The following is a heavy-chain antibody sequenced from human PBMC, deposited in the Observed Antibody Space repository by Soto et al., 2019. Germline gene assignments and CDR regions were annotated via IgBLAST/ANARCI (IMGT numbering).Heavy chain of an antibody. D-gene: IGHD6-19*01. CDR1: GGSINRGGYY. CDR2: IYYSGST. CDR3: ARAGIAVASFDY. V-gene: IGHV4-31*03. J-gene: IGHJ4*02. Sequence: SENLSLTCPVSGGSINRGGYYWSWIRQHPGKGLEWIGYIYYSGSTYYNPSLKSRVTLSVDTSKNQFSLKLRSVTAADTAVYYCARAGIAVASFDYWGQGTLVTVSS.